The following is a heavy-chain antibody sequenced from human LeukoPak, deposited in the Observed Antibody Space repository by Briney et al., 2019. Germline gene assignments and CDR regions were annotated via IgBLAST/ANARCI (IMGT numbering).Heavy chain of an antibody. J-gene: IGHJ6*02. CDR3: ARDRVLPRYYGMDV. D-gene: IGHD3-10*01. V-gene: IGHV3-7*01. CDR1: KFTFSSYW. CDR2: IKPDGNDK. Sequence: GGSLRLSCAASKFTFSSYWMSWVRQAPGKGLEWVANIKPDGNDKNYLDSVRGRFTISRDNAKNSLYLQMDSLRAEDTAVYYCARDRVLPRYYGMDVWGQGTTVTVSS.